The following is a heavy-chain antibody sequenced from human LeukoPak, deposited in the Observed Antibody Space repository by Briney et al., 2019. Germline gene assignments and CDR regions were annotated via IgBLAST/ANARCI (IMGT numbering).Heavy chain of an antibody. CDR3: ARVAGDFWFDP. CDR2: IIPIFGTA. V-gene: IGHV1-69*13. Sequence: ASVKVSCKASGGTFISYAISWVRQAPGQALEWMGGIIPIFGTANYAQKFQGRVTITADESTSTAYMELSSLRSEDAAVYYCARVAGDFWFDPWGQGTLVTVSS. D-gene: IGHD3-16*01. J-gene: IGHJ5*02. CDR1: GGTFISYA.